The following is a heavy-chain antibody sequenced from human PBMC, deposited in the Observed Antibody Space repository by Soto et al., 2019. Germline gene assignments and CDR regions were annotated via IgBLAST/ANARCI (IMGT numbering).Heavy chain of an antibody. Sequence: GGSLGLSCAACGFAFSNYAMSLVRQASGKGLEWVSLVSATAGTTYYTDSVKGRFTISRDNSRNTVYLQMNSLRADDTAVYYCAKDRLAGGFDYWGQGTLVTVSS. CDR1: GFAFSNYA. CDR3: AKDRLAGGFDY. V-gene: IGHV3-23*01. J-gene: IGHJ4*02. CDR2: VSATAGTT. D-gene: IGHD3-16*01.